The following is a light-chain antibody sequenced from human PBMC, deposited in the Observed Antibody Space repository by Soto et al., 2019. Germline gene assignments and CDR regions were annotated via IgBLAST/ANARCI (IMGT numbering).Light chain of an antibody. CDR1: NSDVGGYNY. V-gene: IGLV2-11*01. CDR2: DVT. CDR3: GSYAGSFLYV. Sequence: QSALTQPRSVSGTPGQSVTVSCTGTNSDVGGYNYVSWYQQPPGQAAKLIIYDVTQRPAGVSDRFSGSKSGNTASLTISALQGDDEADYSCGSYAGSFLYVFGTGTKGSVL. J-gene: IGLJ1*01.